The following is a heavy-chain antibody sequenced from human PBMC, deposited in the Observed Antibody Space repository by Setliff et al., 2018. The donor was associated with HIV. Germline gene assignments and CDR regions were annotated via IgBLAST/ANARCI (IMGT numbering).Heavy chain of an antibody. CDR2: INNDGIYP. CDR1: GFTFSYHW. Sequence: GGPLRLSCAASGFTFSYHWMHWVRQAPGQGLVWVSRINNDGIYPTYADSVKGRFTISRDNAKSTLYLQMDSLRAEDTAVYYCARGIPGGGIDYWGQGTLVTVSS. CDR3: ARGIPGGGIDY. D-gene: IGHD2-21*01. V-gene: IGHV3-74*03. J-gene: IGHJ4*02.